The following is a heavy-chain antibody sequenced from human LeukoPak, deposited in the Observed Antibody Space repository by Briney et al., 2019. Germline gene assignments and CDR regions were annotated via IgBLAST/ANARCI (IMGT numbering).Heavy chain of an antibody. Sequence: GGPLRLSCAASGFTFSSYAMSWVRQAPGKGLEWVSAISGSGGSTYYADSVKGRFTISRDNSKNTLYLQMNSLRAEDTAVYYCAKFRTPAAMQEYYFDYWGQGTLVTVSS. D-gene: IGHD2-2*01. CDR3: AKFRTPAAMQEYYFDY. J-gene: IGHJ4*02. CDR2: ISGSGGST. V-gene: IGHV3-23*01. CDR1: GFTFSSYA.